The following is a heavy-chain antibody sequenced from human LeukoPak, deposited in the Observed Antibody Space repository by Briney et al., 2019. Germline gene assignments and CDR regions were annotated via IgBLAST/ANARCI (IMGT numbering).Heavy chain of an antibody. CDR2: INPNSGDT. V-gene: IGHV1-2*02. CDR1: GYTFTGYY. CDR3: ARDGSGVWFDY. J-gene: IGHJ4*02. D-gene: IGHD3-10*01. Sequence: ASVKVSCKASGYTFTGYYMHWVRQAPGQGLEWMGWINPNSGDTNYSQKFQGRVTMTRDLSISTAYMELRSLRSDDTAVYYCARDGSGVWFDYWGQGTLVTVSS.